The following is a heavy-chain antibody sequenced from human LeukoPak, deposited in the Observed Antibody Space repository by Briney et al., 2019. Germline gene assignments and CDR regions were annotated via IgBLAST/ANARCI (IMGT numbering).Heavy chain of an antibody. Sequence: GESLKISCKGSGYSFTSYWITWVRQMPGKGLEWMGRIDPSDSYTYYSPAFQGHVTISADKSISTAYLQWNSLKASDTAIYYCARHVYSALPDDNWGQGTLVTVSS. D-gene: IGHD1-26*01. V-gene: IGHV5-10-1*01. CDR3: ARHVYSALPDDN. CDR2: IDPSDSYT. J-gene: IGHJ4*02. CDR1: GYSFTSYW.